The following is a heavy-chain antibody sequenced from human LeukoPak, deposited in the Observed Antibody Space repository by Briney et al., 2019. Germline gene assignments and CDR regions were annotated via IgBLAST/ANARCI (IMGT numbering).Heavy chain of an antibody. D-gene: IGHD4-23*01. V-gene: IGHV4-38-2*02. CDR1: GYSISIGYY. CDR3: ARLHYGGNYGYYYYYMDV. J-gene: IGHJ6*03. Sequence: SETLSLTCTVSGYSISIGYYWGWIRQPPGKGLEWIGSIYYTGSTYYNPSLKSRVTISVDTSKNQFSLKLSSVTAADTAVYYCARLHYGGNYGYYYYYMDVWGKGTTVTISS. CDR2: IYYTGST.